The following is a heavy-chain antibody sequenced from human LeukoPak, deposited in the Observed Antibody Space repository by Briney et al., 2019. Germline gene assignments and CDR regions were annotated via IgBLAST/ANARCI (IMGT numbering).Heavy chain of an antibody. CDR1: GFTFSAYA. CDR3: AKERGGGWHFDY. CDR2: ISASGHKT. J-gene: IGHJ4*02. V-gene: IGHV3-23*01. Sequence: GGSLSLSCTASGFTFSAYAMSWVRQAPGKGLEWVSGISASGHKTYYADSVKGRFTISRDNSKNTLFLQMNSLRAEDTAVYYCAKERGGGWHFDYWGQGTLVTVSS. D-gene: IGHD6-19*01.